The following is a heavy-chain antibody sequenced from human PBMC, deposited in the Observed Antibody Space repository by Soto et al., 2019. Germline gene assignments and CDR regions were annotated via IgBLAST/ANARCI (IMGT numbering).Heavy chain of an antibody. J-gene: IGHJ2*01. D-gene: IGHD6-25*01. CDR3: AREGGAAPGARREWYLDL. Sequence: QVHLVQSGAEVKKPGASVTVSCKTSGYTLTDYYMHWVRQAPGQGLEWMAWINPHTGDTGIAERFQGRVIMTRDTSTNTAHMGLTSLTSDDTAIYYCAREGGAAPGARREWYLDLWGRGSLVTVSS. V-gene: IGHV1-2*02. CDR1: GYTLTDYY. CDR2: INPHTGDT.